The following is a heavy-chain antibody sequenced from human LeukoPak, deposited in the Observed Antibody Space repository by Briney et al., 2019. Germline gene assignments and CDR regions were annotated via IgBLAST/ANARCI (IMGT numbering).Heavy chain of an antibody. CDR3: ARARFGYNRGPFDY. D-gene: IGHD5-24*01. Sequence: GGSLRLSCAASGFTFSNYAIHWVRQAPDKGLEWVAFISYDGSNKHYADSVKGRFTISRDNSKNTLYLQMNSLRPEDTAVYYCARARFGYNRGPFDYWGQGILVTVSS. J-gene: IGHJ4*02. CDR2: ISYDGSNK. V-gene: IGHV3-30-3*01. CDR1: GFTFSNYA.